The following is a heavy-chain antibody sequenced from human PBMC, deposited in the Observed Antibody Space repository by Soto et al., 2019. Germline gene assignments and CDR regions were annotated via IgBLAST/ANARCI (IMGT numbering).Heavy chain of an antibody. J-gene: IGHJ5*02. CDR2: INAGNGNT. CDR1: GYTFTTYA. CDR3: ARVNCHSPSCHHWLDL. Sequence: ASVKVSCKASGYTFTTYAMHWVRQAPGQRLEWMGWINAGNGNTKYSQKFQGRVTITRDTSASAAYMELSSLRSGDTAVYCCARVNCHSPSCHHWLDLWGQGTLV. D-gene: IGHD2-2*01. V-gene: IGHV1-3*01.